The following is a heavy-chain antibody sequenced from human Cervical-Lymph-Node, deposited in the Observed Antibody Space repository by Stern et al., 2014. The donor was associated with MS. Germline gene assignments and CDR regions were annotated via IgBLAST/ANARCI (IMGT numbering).Heavy chain of an antibody. CDR2: IFYGGST. Sequence: VQLLESGPGLVKPSETLSLTCTVSGGSISSRSYYWGWIRRPPGKGLEWIGSIFYGGSTYYNPSLKSRVTISVDTSKNQFSLRLTSVTAADTAVYYCATSINYYDGSIHYFDPWGQGTLVTVSS. J-gene: IGHJ5*02. CDR1: GGSISSRSYY. V-gene: IGHV4-39*01. D-gene: IGHD3-22*01. CDR3: ATSINYYDGSIHYFDP.